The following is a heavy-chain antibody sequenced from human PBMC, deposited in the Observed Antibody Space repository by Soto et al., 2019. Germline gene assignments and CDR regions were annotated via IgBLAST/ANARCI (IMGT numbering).Heavy chain of an antibody. CDR2: IFHSGTT. V-gene: IGHV4-38-2*02. J-gene: IGHJ4*02. Sequence: LSLTCAVSGYSISSGYQWGWIRQPPGKGLEWIGNIFHSGTTSYNPSLKSRVTVSVDTSKNQISLNLTSVTAADTAIYYCARDFFGNHYFDFWGQGILVTVSS. CDR1: GYSISSGYQ. CDR3: ARDFFGNHYFDF. D-gene: IGHD3-10*01.